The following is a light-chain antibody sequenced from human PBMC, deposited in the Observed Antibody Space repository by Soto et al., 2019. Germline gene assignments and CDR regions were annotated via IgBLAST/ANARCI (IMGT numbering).Light chain of an antibody. CDR2: DVS. J-gene: IGLJ2*01. Sequence: QSALTQPASVSGSPGQSITVSCTGTSSDVGRYNYVSWYQQHPGKAPKLMIYDVSYRPSGVSNRFSGSKSGNTASLTISGLQAEDEADYCCMSYTSSNTLVFGGGTKLTVL. V-gene: IGLV2-14*01. CDR3: MSYTSSNTLV. CDR1: SSDVGRYNY.